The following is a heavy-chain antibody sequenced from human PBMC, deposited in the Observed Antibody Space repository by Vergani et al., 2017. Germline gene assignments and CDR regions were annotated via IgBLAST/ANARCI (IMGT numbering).Heavy chain of an antibody. CDR2: IGTAGDT. J-gene: IGHJ2*01. CDR3: AKDHYDFWSGYPNLSPFDL. V-gene: IGHV3-13*01. Sequence: EVQLVESGGGLVQPGGSLRLSCAASGFTFSSYDMHWVRQATGKGLEWVSAIGTAGDTYYPGSVKGRFTISRENAKNSLYLQMNSLRAGDTAIYYCAKDHYDFWSGYPNLSPFDLWGRGTLVTVSS. D-gene: IGHD3-3*01. CDR1: GFTFSSYD.